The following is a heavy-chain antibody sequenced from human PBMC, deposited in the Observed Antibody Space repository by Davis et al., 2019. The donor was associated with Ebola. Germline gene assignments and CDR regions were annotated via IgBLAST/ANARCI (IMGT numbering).Heavy chain of an antibody. V-gene: IGHV3-30*18. CDR3: AKGGEAAVAGFDY. CDR2: ISYDGSNK. D-gene: IGHD6-19*01. J-gene: IGHJ4*02. Sequence: PGGSLRPPCPASGSTFSSYGMHWVRQAPGKGLEWAAVISYDGSNKYYADSVKARFTISRDNSKNTLYLQMNSLIAEDTAVYYCAKGGEAAVAGFDYWGQGTLVTVSS. CDR1: GSTFSSYG.